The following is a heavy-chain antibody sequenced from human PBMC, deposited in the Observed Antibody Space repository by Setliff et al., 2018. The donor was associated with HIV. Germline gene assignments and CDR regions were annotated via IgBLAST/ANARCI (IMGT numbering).Heavy chain of an antibody. CDR2: ISASGQTL. Sequence: GGSLRLSCVASGFSINDHDMNWVRQAPGKGLEWVSHISASGQTLYYADSVRGRITVSRDNAQNSVYLQMTSLRAEDTAVYYCAKNWATVHHYYYGMDFWGQGTTVTVSS. CDR1: GFSINDHD. V-gene: IGHV3-11*04. J-gene: IGHJ6*02. CDR3: AKNWATVHHYYYGMDF. D-gene: IGHD7-27*01.